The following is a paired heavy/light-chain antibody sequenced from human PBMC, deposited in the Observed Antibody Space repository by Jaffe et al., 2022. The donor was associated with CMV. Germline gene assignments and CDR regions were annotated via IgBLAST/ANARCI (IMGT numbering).Light chain of an antibody. J-gene: IGKJ1*01. CDR3: QQYDTSLTWT. Sequence: EIVLTQSPGTLSLSPGERATLSCRASQSLSSSFLAWYQQKPGQAPRLLIYGASSRATGIPDRFSGSGSGTDFTLTISRLEPEDFAVYYCQQYDTSLTWTFGQGTKVEIK. CDR2: GAS. V-gene: IGKV3-20*01. CDR1: QSLSSSF.
Heavy chain of an antibody. D-gene: IGHD2-15*01. CDR2: ISDSGST. J-gene: IGHJ6*02. Sequence: QVQLQESGPGLVKPSETLSLTCTVSGGSISNFYWSWIRQPPGKGLEWIGYISDSGSTNYNPSLKSRVSISVDMSKNQFSLKLSSVTAADTAVYYCARECGGGRCYSDYYLGMDVWGQGTTVTVSS. CDR3: ARECGGGRCYSDYYLGMDV. V-gene: IGHV4-59*01. CDR1: GGSISNFY.